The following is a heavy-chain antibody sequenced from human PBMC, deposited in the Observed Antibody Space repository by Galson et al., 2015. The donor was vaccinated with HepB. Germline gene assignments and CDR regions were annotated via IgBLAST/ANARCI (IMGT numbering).Heavy chain of an antibody. CDR1: GFTFSSYW. V-gene: IGHV3-74*01. CDR2: INSDGSRI. Sequence: SLRLSCAASGFTFSSYWMHWVRQAPGKGLVWVSHINSDGSRISYADSVKGRFTISRDNAKNTLHLQMNSLRVEDTAVYYCARGGGDHYAFWSATDVFDIWGQGTMVTVSS. CDR3: ARGGGDHYAFWSATDVFDI. D-gene: IGHD3-3*01. J-gene: IGHJ3*02.